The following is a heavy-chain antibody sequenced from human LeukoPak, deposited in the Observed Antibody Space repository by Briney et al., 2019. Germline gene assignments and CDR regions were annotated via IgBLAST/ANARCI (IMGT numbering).Heavy chain of an antibody. D-gene: IGHD6-13*01. CDR1: GFTFDDYA. V-gene: IGHV3-9*01. Sequence: GGSLRLSCAASGFTFDDYAMHWVRQAPGKGLEWVSGISWNSGSIGYADSVKGRFTISRDNAKNSLYLQMNSLRAEDTALYYCAEVTIAAGSLDYFDYWGQGTLVTVS. CDR2: ISWNSGSI. J-gene: IGHJ4*02. CDR3: AEVTIAAGSLDYFDY.